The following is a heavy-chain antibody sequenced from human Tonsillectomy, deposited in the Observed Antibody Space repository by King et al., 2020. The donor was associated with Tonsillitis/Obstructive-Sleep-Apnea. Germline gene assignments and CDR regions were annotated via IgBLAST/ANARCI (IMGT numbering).Heavy chain of an antibody. CDR1: GFTFSSYT. Sequence: VQSGGSLRLSCAASGFTFSSYTMTWVRQAPGKGLEWVSVISGSGGSTYYADSVKGRFTISRDNSKNTLYLQMNSLRAENTAVYYCAKDSDSSSYYPPNYYYMDVWGKGTTVTVSS. V-gene: IGHV3-23*01. J-gene: IGHJ6*03. CDR2: ISGSGGST. D-gene: IGHD3-22*01. CDR3: AKDSDSSSYYPPNYYYMDV.